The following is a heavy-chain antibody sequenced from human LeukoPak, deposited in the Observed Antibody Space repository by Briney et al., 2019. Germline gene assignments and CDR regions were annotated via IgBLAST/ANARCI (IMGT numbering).Heavy chain of an antibody. J-gene: IGHJ3*02. CDR3: AREYGSGRGARSRNDTFDI. CDR2: TRQDGSDA. CDR1: GFDFSEYW. Sequence: GGSLRLSCVASGFDFSEYWMSWVRQAPGKGLEWVANTRQDGSDAYYVDSVKGRFTISRDNAKNSLYVQMNSLRVEDTAVYYCAREYGSGRGARSRNDTFDIWGQGTMVTVSS. D-gene: IGHD3-10*01. V-gene: IGHV3-7*03.